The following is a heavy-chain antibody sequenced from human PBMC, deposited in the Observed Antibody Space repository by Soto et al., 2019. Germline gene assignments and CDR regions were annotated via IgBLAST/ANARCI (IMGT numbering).Heavy chain of an antibody. V-gene: IGHV4-31*03. CDR3: ARGAAAAGFGN. J-gene: IGHJ4*02. CDR1: GGSISSGGYY. CDR2: IYYSGST. Sequence: PSETLSLTCTVSGGSISSGGYYWSWIRQHPGKGLEWIGYIYYSGSTYYNPSLKSRITINADTSKNQLSLQLYSVTPEDTAVYYCARGAAAAGFGNWGLGTLVNVSS. D-gene: IGHD6-13*01.